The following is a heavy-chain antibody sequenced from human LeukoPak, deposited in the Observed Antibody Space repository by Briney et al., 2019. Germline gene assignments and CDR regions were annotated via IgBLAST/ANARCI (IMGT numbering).Heavy chain of an antibody. J-gene: IGHJ5*02. CDR3: ARDHTLYYDILTGHLNWFDP. CDR1: GGSISSYY. CDR2: MYYSGNT. V-gene: IGHV4-59*01. D-gene: IGHD3-9*01. Sequence: SETLSLTCTVSGGSISSYYWSWIRQPPGKGLEWIGYMYYSGNTKYNPSLKSQVTVSGDTSKKQFSLKLSSVTAADTAVYYCARDHTLYYDILTGHLNWFDPWGQGTLVTVSS.